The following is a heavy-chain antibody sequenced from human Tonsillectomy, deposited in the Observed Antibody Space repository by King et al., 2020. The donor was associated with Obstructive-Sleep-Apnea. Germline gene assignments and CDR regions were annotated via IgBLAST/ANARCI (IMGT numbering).Heavy chain of an antibody. D-gene: IGHD5-12*01. CDR2: IYYSGST. CDR3: ARRNSGNNWFDP. V-gene: IGHV4-31*03. CDR1: GGSISSGGYY. J-gene: IGHJ5*02. Sequence: QLQESGPGLVKPSQTLSLSCTVSGGSISSGGYYWSWIRQHPGKGLEWIGYIYYSGSTYYNPSLKSRVTISVDTSKNQFSLKLSSVTAADTAVYYCARRNSGNNWFDPWGQGTLVTVSS.